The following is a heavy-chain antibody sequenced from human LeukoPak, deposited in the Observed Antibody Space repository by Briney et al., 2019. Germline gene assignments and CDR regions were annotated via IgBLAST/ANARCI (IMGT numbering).Heavy chain of an antibody. J-gene: IGHJ4*02. CDR1: GFTFSDYY. V-gene: IGHV3-11*06. CDR2: ISSSSSYT. CDR3: ARDSYSSSWYSSAYYFDY. D-gene: IGHD6-13*01. Sequence: PGGSLRLSCAASGFTFSDYYMSWIRQPPGKGLEWVSYISSSSSYTNYADSVKGRFTISRDNAKNSLYLQMNSLRAEDTAVYYCARDSYSSSWYSSAYYFDYWGQGTLVTVSS.